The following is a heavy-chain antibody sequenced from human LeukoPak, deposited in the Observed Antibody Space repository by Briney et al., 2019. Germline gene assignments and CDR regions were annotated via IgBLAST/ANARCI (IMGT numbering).Heavy chain of an antibody. CDR2: FDPEDGET. J-gene: IGHJ4*02. CDR3: ATEVPDSSGYYSGLDY. Sequence: ASVKVSCKVSGYTLTELSMHWVRQAPGKGLEWMGGFDPEDGETIYAQKSQGRVTMTEDTSTDTAYMELSSLRSEDTAVYYCATEVPDSSGYYSGLDYWGQGTLVTVSS. D-gene: IGHD3-22*01. CDR1: GYTLTELS. V-gene: IGHV1-24*01.